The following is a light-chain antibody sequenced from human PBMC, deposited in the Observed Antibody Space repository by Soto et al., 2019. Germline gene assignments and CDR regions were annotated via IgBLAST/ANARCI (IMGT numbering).Light chain of an antibody. V-gene: IGKV3-11*01. CDR2: DAS. CDR3: QQRSNWPRWT. CDR1: QSVSSS. Sequence: EIVLTQSPATLSLSPGEIATLSFSASQSVSSSLAWYQQKPGQAPRLLIYDASNRATGIPARFSGSGSGTDFTLTISSLEPEDFAVYYCQQRSNWPRWTFGQGTKVDIK. J-gene: IGKJ1*01.